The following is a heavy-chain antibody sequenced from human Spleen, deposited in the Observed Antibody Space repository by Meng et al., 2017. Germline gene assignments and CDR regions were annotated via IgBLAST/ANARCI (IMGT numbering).Heavy chain of an antibody. CDR2: ISGSGGST. V-gene: IGHV3-23*01. CDR1: GFTFSSYE. Sequence: GESLKISCAASGFTFSSYEMSWVRQAPGKGLEWVSAISGSGGSTYYADSVKGRFTISRDNSKNTLYLQMNSLRAEDTAVYYCASAIWFGELLDYWSQGTLVTVSS. CDR3: ASAIWFGELLDY. D-gene: IGHD3-10*01. J-gene: IGHJ4*02.